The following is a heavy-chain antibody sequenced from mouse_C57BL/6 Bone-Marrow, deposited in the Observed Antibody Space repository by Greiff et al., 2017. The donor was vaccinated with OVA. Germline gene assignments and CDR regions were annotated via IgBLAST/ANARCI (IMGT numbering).Heavy chain of an antibody. CDR2: IRNKANNHAT. CDR3: TRNYGSSWYFDV. V-gene: IGHV6-6*01. D-gene: IGHD1-1*01. J-gene: IGHJ1*03. CDR1: GFTFSDAW. Sequence: EVHLVESGGGLVQPGGSMKLSCAASGFTFSDAWMDWVRQSPEKGLEWVAEIRNKANNHATYYAESVKGRFTISRDDSNSSVYLQMNSLRAEDTGIYYCTRNYGSSWYFDVWGTGTTVTVSS.